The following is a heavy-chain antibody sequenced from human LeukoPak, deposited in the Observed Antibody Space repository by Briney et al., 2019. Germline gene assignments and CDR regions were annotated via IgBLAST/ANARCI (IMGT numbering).Heavy chain of an antibody. V-gene: IGHV1-8*03. Sequence: GASVKVSCKASGYTFTSYDINWVRQAPGQGLEWMGWMNPNSGNTGYAQKFQGRVTITRNTSISTAYMELSSLRSEDTAVYYCARGLRGYSGYDLDMDVWGKGTTVTVSS. D-gene: IGHD5-12*01. CDR1: GYTFTSYD. CDR3: ARGLRGYSGYDLDMDV. CDR2: MNPNSGNT. J-gene: IGHJ6*03.